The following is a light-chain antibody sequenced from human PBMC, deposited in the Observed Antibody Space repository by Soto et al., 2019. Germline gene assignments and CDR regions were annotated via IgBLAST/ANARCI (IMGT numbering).Light chain of an antibody. CDR2: GAS. CDR1: QSVSPSS. J-gene: IGKJ4*02. Sequence: EIVMTQSPATLSVSPGEGATLSCRASQSVSPSSLAWYQQRPGQSPRLLIYGASSRATGIPDRFSGRGSGTDFTLIISRLEPEDFAVYYCQQFAGSFGGGTKVDIK. CDR3: QQFAGS. V-gene: IGKV3-20*01.